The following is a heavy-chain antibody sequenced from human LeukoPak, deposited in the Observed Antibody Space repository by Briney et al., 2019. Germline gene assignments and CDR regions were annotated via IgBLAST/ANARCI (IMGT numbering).Heavy chain of an antibody. V-gene: IGHV3-33*01. J-gene: IGHJ5*02. D-gene: IGHD3-3*01. Sequence: GGSLRLSCAASGFIFSKYAMHWVRQAPGKGLEWVAVIWYDGSNKYYADSVKGRFTISRDNSKNTLYLQMNSLRAEDTAVYYCARGFELRFLEWSLGVLKKYNWFDPWGQGTLVTVSS. CDR2: IWYDGSNK. CDR3: ARGFELRFLEWSLGVLKKYNWFDP. CDR1: GFIFSKYA.